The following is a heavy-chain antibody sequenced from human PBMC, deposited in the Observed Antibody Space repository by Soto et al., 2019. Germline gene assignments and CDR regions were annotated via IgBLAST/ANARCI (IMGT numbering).Heavy chain of an antibody. V-gene: IGHV4-30-2*01. CDR1: GDSISSGGYS. Sequence: SETLSLTCAVSGDSISSGGYSWTWIRQPPGKGLEWIGHIYQSGSTLYNPSLESRVTISVDKSKNQFSLELSSVTAADTAVYYCARGWWEREGYLMDVWGQGTTVTVSS. CDR2: IYQSGST. D-gene: IGHD1-26*01. J-gene: IGHJ6*02. CDR3: ARGWWEREGYLMDV.